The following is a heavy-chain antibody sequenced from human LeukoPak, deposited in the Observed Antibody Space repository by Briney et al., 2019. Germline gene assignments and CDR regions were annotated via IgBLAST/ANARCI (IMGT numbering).Heavy chain of an antibody. CDR2: ILPIFDTA. D-gene: IGHD3-10*01. CDR3: ARGPGSYRDDY. Sequence: SVNLSCNVSGGTFSSYAISWVRQAPGRGLECVGGILPIFDTANYAQKFQGRVTITTDESTSTAYMELSSLRSEDTAVYYCARGPGSYRDDYWGQGTLVTISS. CDR1: GGTFSSYA. V-gene: IGHV1-69*05. J-gene: IGHJ4*02.